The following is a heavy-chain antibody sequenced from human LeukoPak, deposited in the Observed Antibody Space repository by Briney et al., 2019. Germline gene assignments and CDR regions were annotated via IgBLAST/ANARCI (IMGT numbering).Heavy chain of an antibody. CDR3: ARGLYYGSGSPIDY. Sequence: GGSLRLSCAASGFTFNNYGVHWVRQAPGKGLEWVAVIWFDGSYTYYADSVKGRFTISRDNSKNTLYLQMNSLRAEDTAVYYCARGLYYGSGSPIDYWGQGTLVTASS. D-gene: IGHD3-10*01. V-gene: IGHV3-33*01. J-gene: IGHJ4*02. CDR1: GFTFNNYG. CDR2: IWFDGSYT.